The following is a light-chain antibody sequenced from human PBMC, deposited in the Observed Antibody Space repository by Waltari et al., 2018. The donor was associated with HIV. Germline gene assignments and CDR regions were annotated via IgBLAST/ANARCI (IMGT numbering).Light chain of an antibody. V-gene: IGKV4-1*01. J-gene: IGKJ1*01. Sequence: DIVMTQSPDSLALSLGERATINCVSSQKIFYSSRNQNYLAWYQQNPGQTPKLLISWASTRDSGVPDRVSGSGSGTDFTLTSSSLQSEDVAVYFCQQYYSNPPTFGQGTRVEIK. CDR1: QKIFYSSRNQNY. CDR3: QQYYSNPPT. CDR2: WAS.